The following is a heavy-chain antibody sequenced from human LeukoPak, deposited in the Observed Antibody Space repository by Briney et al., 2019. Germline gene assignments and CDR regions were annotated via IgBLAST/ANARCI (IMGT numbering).Heavy chain of an antibody. D-gene: IGHD3-22*01. J-gene: IGHJ4*02. CDR2: IKRDGSEK. Sequence: GGSLRLSCAASGFTFSSNWMSWVRQAPGKGLEWVANIKRDGSEKYYVDSVKGRFTISRDNSKNTLYLQMNSLRAEDTAVYYCARDSSGYYYAYWGQGTLVTVSS. CDR1: GFTFSSNW. CDR3: ARDSSGYYYAY. V-gene: IGHV3-7*01.